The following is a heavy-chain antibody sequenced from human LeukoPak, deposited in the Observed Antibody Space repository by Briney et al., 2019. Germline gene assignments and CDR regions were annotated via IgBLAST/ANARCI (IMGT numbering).Heavy chain of an antibody. J-gene: IGHJ4*02. CDR2: MSGNGGTT. V-gene: IGHV3-23*01. Sequence: PGGSLRLSCAASGFIFSSYAMSWVRQAPGQGLEWLSGMSGNGGTTYYADSVKGRFTISRDNSKNTLYLQMNNLRVEDTAVYYCARRDYYDSSGYSPLFDYWGQGTLVTVSS. D-gene: IGHD3-22*01. CDR1: GFIFSSYA. CDR3: ARRDYYDSSGYSPLFDY.